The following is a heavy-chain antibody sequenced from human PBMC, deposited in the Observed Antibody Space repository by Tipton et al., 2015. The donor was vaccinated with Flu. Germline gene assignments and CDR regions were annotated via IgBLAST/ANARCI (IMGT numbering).Heavy chain of an antibody. J-gene: IGHJ4*02. CDR1: GHSISSDYY. CDR2: VFHTGST. D-gene: IGHD2-2*01. V-gene: IGHV4-38-2*02. Sequence: TLSLTCTISGHSISSDYYWGWIRQPPGKGLEWIGNVFHTGSTYHNPSLKSRVTISVDTSKKQFSLQLRSVTAADTAVYYCARDPSLGMPEYFDYWGQGTLVTASS. CDR3: ARDPSLGMPEYFDY.